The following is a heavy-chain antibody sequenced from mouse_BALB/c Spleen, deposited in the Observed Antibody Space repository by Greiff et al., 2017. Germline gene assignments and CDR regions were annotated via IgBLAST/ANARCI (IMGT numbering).Heavy chain of an antibody. CDR2: IDPANGNT. CDR1: GFNIKDTY. J-gene: IGHJ3*01. D-gene: IGHD1-1*01. V-gene: IGHV14-3*02. CDR3: ASYAWFAY. Sequence: VQLQQSGAELVKPGASVKLSCTASGFNIKDTYMHWVKQRPEQGLEWIGRIDPANGNTKYDSKFQGKATITADTSPNTAYLQLSSLTSEDTAVYYCASYAWFAYWGQGTLVTVSA.